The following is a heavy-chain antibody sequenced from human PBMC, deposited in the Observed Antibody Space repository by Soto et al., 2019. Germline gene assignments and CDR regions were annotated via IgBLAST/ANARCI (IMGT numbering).Heavy chain of an antibody. CDR3: AKYNNYWDEDY. V-gene: IGHV3-23*01. Sequence: EVQLLESGGGLVQPGGSLTLSCAASGFTFDTYAMTWVRQAPGKGLEWVSAISGRGDGKYYADSVKGRFTISRDNSKNTVFLQMNSLRAEDTALYYCAKYNNYWDEDYWGQGTLVTVSS. J-gene: IGHJ4*02. CDR1: GFTFDTYA. D-gene: IGHD1-20*01. CDR2: ISGRGDGK.